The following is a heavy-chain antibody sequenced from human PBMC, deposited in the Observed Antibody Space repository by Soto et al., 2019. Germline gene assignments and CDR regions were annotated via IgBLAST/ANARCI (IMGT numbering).Heavy chain of an antibody. CDR3: ARDSQAAAGTPYFDY. CDR1: GGSVSSGSYY. CDR2: IYYSGST. D-gene: IGHD6-13*01. Sequence: SETLSLTCTVSGGSVSSGSYYWSWIRQPPGKGLEWIGYIYYSGSTNYNPSLKSRVTISVDTSKNQFSLKLSSVTAADTAVYYCARDSQAAAGTPYFDYWGQGTLVTVSS. J-gene: IGHJ4*02. V-gene: IGHV4-61*01.